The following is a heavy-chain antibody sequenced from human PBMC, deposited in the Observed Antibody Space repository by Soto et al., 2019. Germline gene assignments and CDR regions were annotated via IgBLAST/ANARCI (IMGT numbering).Heavy chain of an antibody. J-gene: IGHJ5*02. V-gene: IGHV4-59*01. CDR3: ARDYCSGGSCYSRSRKGGYNWFDP. CDR1: GGSISSYY. CDR2: IYYSGST. D-gene: IGHD2-15*01. Sequence: QVQLQESGPGLVKPSETLSLTCTVSGGSISSYYWSWIRQPPGKGLEWIGYIYYSGSTNYNPSLKSRVTISVDTSKNQFALKLSSVTAADTAVYYCARDYCSGGSCYSRSRKGGYNWFDPWGQGNLVTVSS.